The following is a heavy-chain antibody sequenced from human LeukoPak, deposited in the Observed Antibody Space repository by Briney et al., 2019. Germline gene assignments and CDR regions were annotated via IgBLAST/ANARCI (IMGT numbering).Heavy chain of an antibody. V-gene: IGHV4-39*07. CDR1: GGSISSSSYY. J-gene: IGHJ4*02. CDR2: IYYSGST. Sequence: PSETLSLTCTVSGGSISSSSYYWGWIRQPPGKGPGWIGSIYYSGSTYYNPSLKSRVTISVDTSKNQFSLKLSSVTAADTAVYYCARQGIAAAGPFDYWGQGTLVTVSS. CDR3: ARQGIAAAGPFDY. D-gene: IGHD6-13*01.